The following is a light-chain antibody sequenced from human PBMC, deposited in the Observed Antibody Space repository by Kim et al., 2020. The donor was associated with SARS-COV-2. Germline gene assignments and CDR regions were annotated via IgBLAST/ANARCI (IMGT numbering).Light chain of an antibody. V-gene: IGKV3-20*01. J-gene: IGKJ4*01. CDR1: QSVSSSS. CDR2: GAS. CDR3: QHYDNSPPVT. Sequence: PGERATLSCRASQSVSSSSLVWYQQKPGQAPRLLIYGASSRATGIPDRFSGSGSGTDFTLTISRLEPEDFAVYYCQHYDNSPPVTFGGGTKVDIK.